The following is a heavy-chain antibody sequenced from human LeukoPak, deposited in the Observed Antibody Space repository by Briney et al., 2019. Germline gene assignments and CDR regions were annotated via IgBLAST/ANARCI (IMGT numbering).Heavy chain of an antibody. CDR1: GGSISSYY. Sequence: SETLSLTCTVSGGSISSYYWSWIRQPPGKGLEWIGYIYYSGSTNYNPSLKSRVTISVDTSKNQFSLKLSSVTAADTAVYYCARYKYRTYYFDYWGQGTLVTVSS. CDR3: ARYKYRTYYFDY. D-gene: IGHD5-18*01. J-gene: IGHJ4*02. V-gene: IGHV4-59*12. CDR2: IYYSGST.